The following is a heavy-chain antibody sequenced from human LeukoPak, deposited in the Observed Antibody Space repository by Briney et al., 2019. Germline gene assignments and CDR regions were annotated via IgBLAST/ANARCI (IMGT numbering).Heavy chain of an antibody. J-gene: IGHJ4*02. CDR1: GDSINSYH. D-gene: IGHD3-22*01. CDR3: ARDDSSRDDSGGYHY. CDR2: IHMSGST. V-gene: IGHV4-4*07. Sequence: TETLSLTCTVSGDSINSYHWSWIRQPAGKGLEWIGRIHMSGSTNYNPSLRSRVAISMDNSKNQFSLKLKSVTAADTAVYYCARDDSSRDDSGGYHYWGQGTLVTISS.